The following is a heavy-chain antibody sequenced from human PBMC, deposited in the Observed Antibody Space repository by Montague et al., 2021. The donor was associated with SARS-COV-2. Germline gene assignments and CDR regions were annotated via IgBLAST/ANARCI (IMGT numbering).Heavy chain of an antibody. V-gene: IGHV3-53*04. J-gene: IGHJ3*02. CDR3: ARDVGAYSGRPGAFDI. D-gene: IGHD2-21*01. CDR1: GLTVSANY. Sequence: SLRLSCAASGLTVSANYMNWVRQAPGKGLEWVSVISGGDTTYYADSVKGRFTISRHISRNTLFLEMNSLTAEDTAVYYCARDVGAYSGRPGAFDIWGQGTLVTVAS. CDR2: ISGGDTT.